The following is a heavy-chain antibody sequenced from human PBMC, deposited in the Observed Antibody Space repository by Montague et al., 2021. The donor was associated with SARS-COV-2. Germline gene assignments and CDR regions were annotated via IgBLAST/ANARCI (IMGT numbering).Heavy chain of an antibody. V-gene: IGHV4-39*02. Sequence: SETLSLTCTVSGGSITNNIDHRAWTRQPPGKGLEWIGSIYYTGNTYYNPSLKSRVTISVVTSKNHFTLKLSSVTAAETAVYYCARLKRYFDSSGSPSAFDFWGQRTLVTVSS. CDR1: GGSITNNIDH. CDR2: IYYTGNT. CDR3: ARLKRYFDSSGSPSAFDF. D-gene: IGHD3-22*01. J-gene: IGHJ3*01.